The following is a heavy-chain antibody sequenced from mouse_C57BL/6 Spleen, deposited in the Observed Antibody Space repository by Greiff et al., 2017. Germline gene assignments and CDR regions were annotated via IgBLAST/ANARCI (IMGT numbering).Heavy chain of an antibody. V-gene: IGHV5-4*03. J-gene: IGHJ1*03. D-gene: IGHD2-2*01. CDR3: ASRSTMVTTGYFDV. CDR2: ISDGGSYT. CDR1: GFTFSSYA. Sequence: EVKLLESGGGLVKPGGSLKLSCAASGFTFSSYAMSWVRQTPEKRLEWVATISDGGSYTYYPDNVKGRFTISRDNAKNNLYLQMSHLKSEDTAMYYCASRSTMVTTGYFDVWGTGTTVTVSS.